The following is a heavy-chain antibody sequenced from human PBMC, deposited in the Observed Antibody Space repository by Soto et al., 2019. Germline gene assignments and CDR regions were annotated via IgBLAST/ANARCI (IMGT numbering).Heavy chain of an antibody. Sequence: QVQLVQSGAEVRKPGSSVRVSCKASGGSFNRHTISWVRQAPGQGLEWMGGIIPIFGTANHAQKIQGRVTIIADESTRTVYMELSSLRSDDTAIYYCARGWGYDSTDYYYAYWGQGTLVIVSS. V-gene: IGHV1-69*01. CDR2: IIPIFGTA. CDR3: ARGWGYDSTDYYYAY. D-gene: IGHD3-22*01. CDR1: GGSFNRHT. J-gene: IGHJ4*02.